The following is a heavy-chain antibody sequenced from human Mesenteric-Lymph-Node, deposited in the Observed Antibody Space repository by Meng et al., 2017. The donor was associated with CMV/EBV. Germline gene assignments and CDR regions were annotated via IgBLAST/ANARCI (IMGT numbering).Heavy chain of an antibody. J-gene: IGHJ4*02. V-gene: IGHV1-46*01. Sequence: ASVKVSCKASGYIFTGYYMHWVRQAPGQAPEWMGIINPAGGGTNYAQKFQGRVTTTRDTSTSTVYMELSSLGSEDTALYYCARDFNGSPDYWGQGTLVTVSS. CDR1: GYIFTGYY. D-gene: IGHD2-8*01. CDR3: ARDFNGSPDY. CDR2: INPAGGGT.